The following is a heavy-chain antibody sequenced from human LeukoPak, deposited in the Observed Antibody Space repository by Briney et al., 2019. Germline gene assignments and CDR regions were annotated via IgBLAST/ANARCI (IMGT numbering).Heavy chain of an antibody. V-gene: IGHV4-34*01. CDR1: GGSFSGYY. Sequence: PSETLSLTCAVYGGSFSGYYRSWIRQPPGKGLEWIGEINHSGSTNYNPSLKSRVTISVDTSKNQFSLKLSSVTAADTAVYYCARYYGSGSYHATSFDYWGQGTLVTVSS. CDR3: ARYYGSGSYHATSFDY. CDR2: INHSGST. D-gene: IGHD3-10*01. J-gene: IGHJ4*02.